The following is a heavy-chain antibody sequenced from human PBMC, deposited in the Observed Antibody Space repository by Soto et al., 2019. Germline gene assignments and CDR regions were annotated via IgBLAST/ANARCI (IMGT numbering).Heavy chain of an antibody. CDR3: VKGEYYYDSSGYYPFDC. D-gene: IGHD3-22*01. J-gene: IGHJ4*02. Sequence: GGSLRLSCSASGFTFSSYAIHWVRQAPGKGLEYVSSISTNGGSTHYADSVKGRFTISRDNSKNTQYLQMSSLRADDTAVYYCVKGEYYYDSSGYYPFDCWGQGTLVT. V-gene: IGHV3-64D*06. CDR1: GFTFSSYA. CDR2: ISTNGGST.